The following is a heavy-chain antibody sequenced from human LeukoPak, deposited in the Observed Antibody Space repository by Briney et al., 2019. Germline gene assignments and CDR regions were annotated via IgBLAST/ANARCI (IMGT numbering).Heavy chain of an antibody. D-gene: IGHD2-8*01. V-gene: IGHV3-21*01. CDR1: GFTFSSYS. J-gene: IGHJ4*02. CDR3: ARPLGYCTSGNCFPDY. Sequence: GGSLRLSCAASGFTFSSYSMNWVRQAPGKGLEWVSSISGSSSNIYYADSVKGRFTISRDNAKNSLYLQMNSMRAEDTAVYYCARPLGYCTSGNCFPDYWGQGTLVIVSS. CDR2: ISGSSSNI.